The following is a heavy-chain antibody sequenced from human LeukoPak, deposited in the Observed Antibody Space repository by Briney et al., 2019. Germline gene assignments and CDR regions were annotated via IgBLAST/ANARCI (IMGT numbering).Heavy chain of an antibody. CDR1: GDTFSSDA. CDR3: AKDLRTHGSGIYRLPTVIFDY. CDR2: IIPIFGTA. V-gene: IGHV1-69*06. D-gene: IGHD3-10*01. J-gene: IGHJ4*02. Sequence: GSSVKVSCKASGDTFSSDAISWVRQAPGQGLEWMGGIIPIFGTADYAQKFQGRGTITADKSTSTAYMELSSLRAEDTAVYYCAKDLRTHGSGIYRLPTVIFDYWGQGTLVTVSS.